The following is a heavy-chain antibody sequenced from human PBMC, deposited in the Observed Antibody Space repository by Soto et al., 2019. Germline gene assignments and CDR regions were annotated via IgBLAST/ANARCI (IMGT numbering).Heavy chain of an antibody. J-gene: IGHJ6*04. Sequence: GGSLRLSCEASGFPFSNYAMNWVRQAPGKGLEWISYIDLSSRTIYYADSVRGRFTISRDNANHLLFLQMNSLSAEDTAVYYCARYGSGSYYKDPFDYWGKGTTVTVSS. CDR3: ARYGSGSYYKDPFDY. CDR2: IDLSSRTI. CDR1: GFPFSNYA. D-gene: IGHD3-10*01. V-gene: IGHV3-48*01.